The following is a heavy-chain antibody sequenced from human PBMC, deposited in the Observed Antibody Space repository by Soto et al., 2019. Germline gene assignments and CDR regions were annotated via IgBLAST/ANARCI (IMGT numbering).Heavy chain of an antibody. J-gene: IGHJ3*02. CDR3: ATMYSGSYYLFDI. D-gene: IGHD1-26*01. V-gene: IGHV1-69*13. Sequence: ASVKVSCKASGGTFSSYAISWVRQAPGQGLEWMGGIIPIFGTANYAQKFQGRVTITADESTSTAYMELSSLRSEDTAVYYCATMYSGSYYLFDIWGQGTMVTVSS. CDR2: IIPIFGTA. CDR1: GGTFSSYA.